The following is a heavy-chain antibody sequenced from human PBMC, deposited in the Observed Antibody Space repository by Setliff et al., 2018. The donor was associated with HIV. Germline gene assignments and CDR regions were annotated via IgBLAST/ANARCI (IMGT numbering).Heavy chain of an antibody. CDR1: EYTFTDYF. V-gene: IGHV1-24*01. D-gene: IGHD3-22*01. Sequence: ASVKVSCKASEYTFTDYFIHWVRQAPGKGLEWMGGFDPEDGETIYAQKFQGRVTMTEDTSTDTAYMELSSLRSEDTAMYYCATIRAYYYDSSGQEYFQYWGHGTQVTVSS. J-gene: IGHJ1*01. CDR2: FDPEDGET. CDR3: ATIRAYYYDSSGQEYFQY.